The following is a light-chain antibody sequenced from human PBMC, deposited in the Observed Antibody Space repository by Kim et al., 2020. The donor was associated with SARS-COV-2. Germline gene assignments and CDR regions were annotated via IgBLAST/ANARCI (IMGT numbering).Light chain of an antibody. CDR3: QQYNHWPD. CDR1: ESVSTN. V-gene: IGKV3-15*01. J-gene: IGKJ5*01. Sequence: PGKSATLSCRASESVSTNLAWYQQKPGQAPRLLIYDASTRATGIPARCSGSGSGTEFTLTISNLQSEDFAVYYCQQYNHWPDFGQGTRLEIK. CDR2: DAS.